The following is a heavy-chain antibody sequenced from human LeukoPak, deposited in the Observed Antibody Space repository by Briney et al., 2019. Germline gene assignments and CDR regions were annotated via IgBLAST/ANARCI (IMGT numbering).Heavy chain of an antibody. CDR1: GYTFTTSD. J-gene: IGHJ4*02. CDR2: ITAYNGNT. Sequence: GASVKVSCKASGYTFTTSDINWVRQAPGQGLQWMGWITAYNGNTNYAQKLQGRVTMTTDTSTSTAYMELRSLRSDDTAVYYCAREQYYYDNSGYYDFWGQGTQVTVSS. V-gene: IGHV1-18*01. CDR3: AREQYYYDNSGYYDF. D-gene: IGHD3-22*01.